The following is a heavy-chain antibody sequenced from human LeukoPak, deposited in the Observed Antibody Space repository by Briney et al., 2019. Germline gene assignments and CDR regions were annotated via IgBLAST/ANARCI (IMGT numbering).Heavy chain of an antibody. V-gene: IGHV3-23*01. CDR2: IRADAVTT. J-gene: IGHJ4*02. CDR3: VKTSEQWLVHDY. Sequence: GGSLRLSCATSGFIFSHHGMNWVRQAPGKGLEWVSGIRADAVTTYYADSVKGRFIISRDNSKNTVYLQMNSLSAEDAAVYYCVKTSEQWLVHDYWGQGTLVTVSS. D-gene: IGHD6-19*01. CDR1: GFIFSHHG.